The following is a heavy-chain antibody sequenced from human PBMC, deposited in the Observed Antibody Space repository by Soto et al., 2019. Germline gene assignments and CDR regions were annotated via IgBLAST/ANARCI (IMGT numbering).Heavy chain of an antibody. CDR1: VFPFNDCS. Sequence: AVSLPLSFSTSVFPFNDCSISGVRQAPGKGLEWVSGISGSGGATYYTDSVEGRFTISKDFSKNTVSLQMTGLRVDDTAVYYCARTRTAFYRYYFDSWGQGALVTVSS. V-gene: IGHV3-23*01. CDR2: ISGSGGAT. CDR3: ARTRTAFYRYYFDS. D-gene: IGHD2-21*02. J-gene: IGHJ4*02.